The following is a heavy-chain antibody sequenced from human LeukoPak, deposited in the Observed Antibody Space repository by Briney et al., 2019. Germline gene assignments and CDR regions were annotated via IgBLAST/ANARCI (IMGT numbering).Heavy chain of an antibody. V-gene: IGHV3-30-3*01. Sequence: GRSLRLSCAASGFTFSSYAMHWVRQAPGKGLEWVAVISYDGTNKYCADSVKGRFTISRDNSKNTLYLQMNSLRAEDTAVYYCARDHDYGSYYYYYGMDVWGQGTTVTVSS. CDR3: ARDHDYGSYYYYYGMDV. CDR1: GFTFSSYA. J-gene: IGHJ6*02. CDR2: ISYDGTNK. D-gene: IGHD4-17*01.